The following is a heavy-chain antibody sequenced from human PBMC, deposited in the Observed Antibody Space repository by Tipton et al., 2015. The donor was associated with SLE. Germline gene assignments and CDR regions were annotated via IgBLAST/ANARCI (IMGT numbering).Heavy chain of an antibody. CDR2: IFHSGST. Sequence: TLSLTCTVSGDSITSITRTNWWSWVRQPPGKGLEWIGEIFHSGSTNYRPSLKSRVIISVDTSKNQFSLMLSSVTAADTAVYYCAQAHLWGRYRYASDIWGQGTMVTVSS. CDR3: AQAHLWGRYRYASDI. V-gene: IGHV4-4*02. J-gene: IGHJ3*02. CDR1: GDSITSITRTNW. D-gene: IGHD3-16*02.